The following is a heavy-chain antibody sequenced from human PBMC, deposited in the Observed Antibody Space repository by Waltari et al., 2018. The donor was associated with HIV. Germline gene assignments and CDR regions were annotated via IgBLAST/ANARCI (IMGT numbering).Heavy chain of an antibody. Sequence: EVQLVESGGGLVQPGRSLRLSCAASGFTFDDYAMHCVRQAPGKGLEWVSGISWNSGSIGYADSVKGRFTISRDNAKNSLYLQMNSLRAEDTALYYCAKDIFPTTVTTSPFDYWGQGTLVTVSS. J-gene: IGHJ4*02. CDR3: AKDIFPTTVTTSPFDY. CDR1: GFTFDDYA. CDR2: ISWNSGSI. D-gene: IGHD4-17*01. V-gene: IGHV3-9*01.